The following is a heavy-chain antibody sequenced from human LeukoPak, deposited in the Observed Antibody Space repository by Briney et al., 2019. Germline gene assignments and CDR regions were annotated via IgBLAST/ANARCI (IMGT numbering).Heavy chain of an antibody. Sequence: SETLSLTCTVSGGSISSYYWSWIRQPPGKGLELSGYIYYTGSTNYNPSLKSRVTISVDTSKNQFSLKLSSVTAADTAVYYCARTTYYYGSGSYYYYFDYWGQGTLVSVSS. J-gene: IGHJ4*02. D-gene: IGHD3-10*01. CDR2: IYYTGST. CDR3: ARTTYYYGSGSYYYYFDY. V-gene: IGHV4-59*01. CDR1: GGSISSYY.